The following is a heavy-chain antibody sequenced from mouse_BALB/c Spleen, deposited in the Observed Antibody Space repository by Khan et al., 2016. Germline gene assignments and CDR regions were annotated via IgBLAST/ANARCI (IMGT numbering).Heavy chain of an antibody. V-gene: IGHV1S56*01. Sequence: QVRLQQSGPELVRPGTSVRISCKASGYTFTTFYIHWLKQRPGQGLEWIGWIYPGHVNTKYNEKFKDKATLTADKSSSTAYMQFSSLTSDDSAVYFCARGYYEWYFDVWGAGTTVTVSS. CDR1: GYTFTTFY. D-gene: IGHD2-4*01. CDR2: IYPGHVNT. CDR3: ARGYYEWYFDV. J-gene: IGHJ1*01.